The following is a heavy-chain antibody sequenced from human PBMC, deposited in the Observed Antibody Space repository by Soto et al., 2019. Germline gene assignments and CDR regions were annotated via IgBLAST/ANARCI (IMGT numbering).Heavy chain of an antibody. CDR1: GGSFSGYY. V-gene: IGHV4-34*01. D-gene: IGHD6-13*01. CDR3: ARPGGYSSSWYAFDI. CDR2: INHSGST. Sequence: SETLSLTCAVYGGSFSGYYWSWIRQPPGKGLEWIGEINHSGSTNYNPSLKSRVTISVDTSKNQFSLKLSSVTAADTAVYYCARPGGYSSSWYAFDIWGQGTMVTVSS. J-gene: IGHJ3*02.